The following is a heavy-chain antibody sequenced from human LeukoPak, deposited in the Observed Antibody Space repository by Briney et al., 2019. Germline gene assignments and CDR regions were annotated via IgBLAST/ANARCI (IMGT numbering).Heavy chain of an antibody. D-gene: IGHD2-2*01. CDR3: AGLGYCSSTSCSRGGGGGIIDY. J-gene: IGHJ4*02. CDR2: IYHSGST. Sequence: PSGTLSLTCAVSGGSISSSNWWSWVRQPPGKGLEWIGEIYHSGSTNYNPSLKSRVTMSVDTSKNQFSLKLSSVTAADTAVYYWAGLGYCSSTSCSRGGGGGIIDYWGQGTLVTVSS. V-gene: IGHV4-4*02. CDR1: GGSISSSNW.